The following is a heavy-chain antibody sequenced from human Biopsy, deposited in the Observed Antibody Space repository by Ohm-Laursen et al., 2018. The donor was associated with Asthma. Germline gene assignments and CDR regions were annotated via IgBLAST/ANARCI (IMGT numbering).Heavy chain of an antibody. CDR2: IYSGGTS. V-gene: IGHV3-53*01. J-gene: IGHJ4*02. Sequence: SLRLSCAASGFTVSRDYMFWVRQAPGKGLEWVSVIYSGGTSHTADSVRGRFTISRDYSKNTLYLQMHSLRGDDTAIYYCGKDSSEVEAADEYWGQGTLVTVSS. CDR3: GKDSSEVEAADEY. CDR1: GFTVSRDY. D-gene: IGHD2-15*01.